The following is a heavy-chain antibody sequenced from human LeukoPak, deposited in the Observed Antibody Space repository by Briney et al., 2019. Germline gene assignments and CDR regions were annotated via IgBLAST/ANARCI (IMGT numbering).Heavy chain of an antibody. J-gene: IGHJ4*02. D-gene: IGHD1-26*01. CDR1: GGSIRTYY. Sequence: SETLSLTCTVSGGSIRTYYWSWVRQSPGGGLEWIANIHSSGSTYCNPSLKSRVTISIDTSKNQFSLKLTSVTSADTAVYYCARDIRTVGATLYFDYWGQGTLVTVSS. V-gene: IGHV4-59*01. CDR2: IHSSGST. CDR3: ARDIRTVGATLYFDY.